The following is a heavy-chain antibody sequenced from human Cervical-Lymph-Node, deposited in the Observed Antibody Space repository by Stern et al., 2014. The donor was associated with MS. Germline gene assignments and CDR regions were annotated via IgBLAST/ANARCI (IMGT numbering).Heavy chain of an antibody. CDR1: GGSISSGGDS. CDR3: VRGRGSGWVFNSYGLDV. D-gene: IGHD6-19*01. V-gene: IGHV4-30-2*01. J-gene: IGHJ6*02. Sequence: QLQLQESGSGLLRPSQTLSLTCAVSGGSISSGGDSWNWIRRPPGKGLEWIGDIYHSGTAFYKPYLESRVTFSVDKSKNQFSLNLSSVIAADTAVYYCVRGRGSGWVFNSYGLDVWGQGTTVTVSS. CDR2: IYHSGTA.